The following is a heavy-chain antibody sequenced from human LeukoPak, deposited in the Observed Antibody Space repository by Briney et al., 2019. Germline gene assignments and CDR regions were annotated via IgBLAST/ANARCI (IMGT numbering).Heavy chain of an antibody. V-gene: IGHV1-2*02. D-gene: IGHD6-19*01. CDR3: ARTMVSGWYDV. J-gene: IGHJ3*01. CDR1: GYTFTGQY. Sequence: ASVKVSCKTSGYTFTGQYLHWVRQAPGQGLEWMGWINPNSGGTKSAQKFQGRVIMTRDTSISTAYMELRSLSSDDTAVYYCARTMVSGWYDVWGQGTMVTVSS. CDR2: INPNSGGT.